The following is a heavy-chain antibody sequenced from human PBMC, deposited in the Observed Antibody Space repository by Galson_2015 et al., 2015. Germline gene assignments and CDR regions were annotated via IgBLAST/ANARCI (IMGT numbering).Heavy chain of an antibody. CDR2: ITSSGTFI. CDR1: GFTFSTFS. Sequence: SLRLSCAASGFTFSTFSMNWVRQAPGKGLEWVSSITSSGTFIYYADSVKGRFTISRDNAKKSLFLQMDGLRAEDTAVYYCTRTKSGRQNWNVFDMWGQGTKVTVSS. V-gene: IGHV3-21*01. D-gene: IGHD1-1*01. J-gene: IGHJ3*02. CDR3: TRTKSGRQNWNVFDM.